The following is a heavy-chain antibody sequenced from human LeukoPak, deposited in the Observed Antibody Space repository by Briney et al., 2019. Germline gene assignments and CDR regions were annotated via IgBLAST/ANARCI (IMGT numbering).Heavy chain of an antibody. CDR2: ICIRSSSI. CDR1: GFTFNTYS. D-gene: IGHD3-9*01. V-gene: IGHV3-48*02. Sequence: GGSLRLSCAASGFTFNTYSMSWVRQAPGKGLEWVSYICIRSSSIYYADSVKGRFTISRDNAKNSLYLQMNSLRDEDTAVYYCAGGGVNYDILTGYWGDAFDIWGQGTMVTVSS. J-gene: IGHJ3*02. CDR3: AGGGVNYDILTGYWGDAFDI.